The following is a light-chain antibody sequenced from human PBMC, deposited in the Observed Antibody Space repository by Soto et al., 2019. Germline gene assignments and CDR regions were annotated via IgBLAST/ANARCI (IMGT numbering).Light chain of an antibody. CDR2: AAS. V-gene: IGKV3-15*01. CDR1: QSVSSN. Sequence: IVLTQSPATLSVSPWERATLSCRASQSVSSNLAWYQQKPGQAPRLLIYAASSLQSGVPSRFSGSGSGTDFTLTISSLQPEDFATYYCLQDYNYPPTFGQGTKVDIK. J-gene: IGKJ1*01. CDR3: LQDYNYPPT.